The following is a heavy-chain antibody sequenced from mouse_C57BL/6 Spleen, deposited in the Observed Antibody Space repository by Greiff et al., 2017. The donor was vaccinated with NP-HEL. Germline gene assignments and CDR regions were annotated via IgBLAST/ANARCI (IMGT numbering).Heavy chain of an antibody. CDR1: GYTFTDYN. V-gene: IGHV1-22*01. CDR2: INPNNGGT. D-gene: IGHD2-5*01. Sequence: VQLQQSGPELVKPGASVKMSCKASGYTFTDYNMHWVKQSHGKSLEWIGYINPNNGGTSYNQKFKGKATLTVNKSSSTAYMELRSLTSEDSAVYYCARPRYSNYGAMDYWGQGTSVTVSS. J-gene: IGHJ4*01. CDR3: ARPRYSNYGAMDY.